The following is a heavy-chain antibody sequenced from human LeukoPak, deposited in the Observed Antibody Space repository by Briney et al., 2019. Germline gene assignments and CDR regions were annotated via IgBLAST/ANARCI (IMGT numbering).Heavy chain of an antibody. Sequence: GGSLRLSCAASGFTFSSYWMSWVRQAPGKGLEWVTNIKQDGSEKYCVDSVKGRFTISRDNAKNSLYLQMNSLRAEDTAVYYCVRERYCSGGSCPDYWGQGTLVTVSS. CDR3: VRERYCSGGSCPDY. J-gene: IGHJ4*02. D-gene: IGHD2-15*01. V-gene: IGHV3-7*01. CDR1: GFTFSSYW. CDR2: IKQDGSEK.